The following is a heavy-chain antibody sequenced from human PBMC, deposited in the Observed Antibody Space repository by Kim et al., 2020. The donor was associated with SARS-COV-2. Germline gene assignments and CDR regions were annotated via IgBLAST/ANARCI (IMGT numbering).Heavy chain of an antibody. CDR2: INHSGST. CDR3: TRFLWNDDNY. CDR1: TGSFSGYY. V-gene: IGHV4-34*01. Sequence: SETLSLTCAVYTGSFSGYYWSWIRQPPGKGLEWIGEINHSGSTNYNPSLKSRVTISVDTSKNQFSLKLTSVTAADAAVYSCTRFLWNDDNYWGQGTLVTV. J-gene: IGHJ4*02. D-gene: IGHD1-1*01.